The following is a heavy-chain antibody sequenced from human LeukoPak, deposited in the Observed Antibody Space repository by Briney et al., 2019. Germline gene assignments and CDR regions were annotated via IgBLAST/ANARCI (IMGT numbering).Heavy chain of an antibody. Sequence: SETLSLTCTVSGVSISSSSYYWGWIRQPPGKGLEWIGSIYSSGSTYYNSSLKSRVTISIDTSKNQVSLKMSSVTAADTAVYYCARVGVTTGIDYWGQGTLVTVSS. J-gene: IGHJ4*02. CDR2: IYSSGST. CDR3: ARVGVTTGIDY. D-gene: IGHD4-11*01. CDR1: GVSISSSSYY. V-gene: IGHV4-39*01.